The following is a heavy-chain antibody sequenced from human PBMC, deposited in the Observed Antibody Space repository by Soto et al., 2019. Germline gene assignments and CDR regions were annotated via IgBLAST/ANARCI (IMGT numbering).Heavy chain of an antibody. D-gene: IGHD2-21*01. CDR3: ARAGSGDIPKRYGMDV. CDR1: GGSISSGDYY. J-gene: IGHJ6*02. Sequence: NPSETLSLTCTVSGGSISSGDYYWSWIRQPPGKGLEWIGYIYYSGSTYYNPSLKSRVTISVDTSKNQFSLKLSSVTAADTAVYYCARAGSGDIPKRYGMDVWGQGTTVTVSS. CDR2: IYYSGST. V-gene: IGHV4-30-4*01.